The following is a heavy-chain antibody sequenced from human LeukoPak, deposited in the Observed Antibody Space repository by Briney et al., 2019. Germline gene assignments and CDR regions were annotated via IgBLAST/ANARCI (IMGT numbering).Heavy chain of an antibody. Sequence: SGPTLVKPTQTLTLTCTFSGFSPSTSGGGVGWIRQPPGKALEWLALIYWDDDDSYSPSLKSRLTITKDTSKNQVVLTMTNMDPADTATYYCAHRSGPGETFDYWGQGTLVTVSS. D-gene: IGHD3-10*01. J-gene: IGHJ4*02. CDR3: AHRSGPGETFDY. CDR2: IYWDDDD. CDR1: GFSPSTSGGG. V-gene: IGHV2-5*02.